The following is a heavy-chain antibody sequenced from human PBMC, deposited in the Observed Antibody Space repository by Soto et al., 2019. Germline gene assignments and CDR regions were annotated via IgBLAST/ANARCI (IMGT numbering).Heavy chain of an antibody. CDR2: IIPIFGIP. J-gene: IGHJ5*02. Sequence: QVQLVQSGAEVQKPGSSVRVSCKASGGTFNNYAVSWVRQAPGQGLEWMAGIIPIFGIPNYAQKFQGRLTITADKSTSTAYMELVSLTSEDTAVYYCARAADGYNYNWFDPWGQGTLVTVSS. CDR3: ARAADGYNYNWFDP. CDR1: GGTFNNYA. D-gene: IGHD5-12*01. V-gene: IGHV1-69*17.